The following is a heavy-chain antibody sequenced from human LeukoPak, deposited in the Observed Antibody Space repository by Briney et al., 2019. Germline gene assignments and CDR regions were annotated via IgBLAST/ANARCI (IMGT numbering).Heavy chain of an antibody. CDR3: ARVGVAAPSQNPFDY. V-gene: IGHV4-34*01. CDR2: INHSGST. J-gene: IGHJ4*02. Sequence: SETLSLTCAVYGGSLSTYYWSWIRQPPGKGREWIGEINHSGSTNYNPSLKSRVTISVDTSKNQFSLKLSSVTAADTAVYYCARVGVAAPSQNPFDYWGQGTLVTVSS. D-gene: IGHD6-13*01. CDR1: GGSLSTYY.